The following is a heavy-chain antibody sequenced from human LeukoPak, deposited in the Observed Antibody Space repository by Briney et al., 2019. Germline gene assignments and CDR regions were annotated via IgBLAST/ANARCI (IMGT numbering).Heavy chain of an antibody. V-gene: IGHV5-51*01. CDR3: VGAAERTLDY. CDR2: IYPSDSDT. J-gene: IGHJ4*02. Sequence: GESLKISCKASGYTFTNFWIGWVRQMPGKGLEWMGIIYPSDSDTRYSPSFQGQVTISADESISTAYLQWSSLKASDSVIYYCVGAAERTLDYWGQGTLVTVSS. D-gene: IGHD3-16*01. CDR1: GYTFTNFW.